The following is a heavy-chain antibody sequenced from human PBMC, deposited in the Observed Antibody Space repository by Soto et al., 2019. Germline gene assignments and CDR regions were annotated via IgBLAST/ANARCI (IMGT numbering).Heavy chain of an antibody. J-gene: IGHJ4*02. D-gene: IGHD5-12*01. CDR2: ISGSGGST. V-gene: IGHV3-23*01. Sequence: GSLRLSCAASGFTFSSYAMSWVRQAPGKGLEWVSAISGSGGSTYYADSVKGRFTISRDNSKNTLYLQMNSLRAEDTAVYYCAKAPYSGYDSPFPIDFDYWGQGTLVTVSS. CDR1: GFTFSSYA. CDR3: AKAPYSGYDSPFPIDFDY.